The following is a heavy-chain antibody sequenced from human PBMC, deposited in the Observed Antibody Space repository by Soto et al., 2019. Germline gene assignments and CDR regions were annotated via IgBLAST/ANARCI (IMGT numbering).Heavy chain of an antibody. D-gene: IGHD2-15*01. J-gene: IGHJ5*02. CDR3: ARVVTCSGGSCFWYNWFDP. CDR1: GYTFTGYY. Sequence: GASVKVSCKASGYTFTGYYMHWVRQAPGQGLEWMGWINPNSGGTNYAQKFQGWVTMTRDTSTSTAYMELSSLRSEDTAVYYCARVVTCSGGSCFWYNWFDPWGQGTLVTVSS. CDR2: INPNSGGT. V-gene: IGHV1-2*04.